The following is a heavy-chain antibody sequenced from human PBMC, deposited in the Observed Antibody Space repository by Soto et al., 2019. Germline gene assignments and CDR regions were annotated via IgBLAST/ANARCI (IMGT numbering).Heavy chain of an antibody. D-gene: IGHD4-17*01. J-gene: IGHJ4*01. CDR1: GYTFTSYA. CDR3: ARGYMTTVTTQVNY. Sequence: ASVKVSCKASGYTFTSYAMHWVRQAPGQRLEWMGWINAGNGNTEYSQKFQGRVTITRDTSASTAYMELSSLRSEDTAVYYCARGYMTTVTTQVNYWGQGTLVTVSS. V-gene: IGHV1-3*01. CDR2: INAGNGNT.